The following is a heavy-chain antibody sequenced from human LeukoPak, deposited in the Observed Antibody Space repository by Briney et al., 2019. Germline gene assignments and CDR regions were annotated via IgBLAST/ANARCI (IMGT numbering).Heavy chain of an antibody. CDR1: GFTFSSYG. D-gene: IGHD3-16*01. J-gene: IGHJ4*02. V-gene: IGHV3-30*18. CDR3: AKDWGGLDY. CDR2: ISYDGNHK. Sequence: PGGSLRLSCAASGFTFSSYGMHWVRQAPGKGLEWVAVISYDGNHKYYADSVKGRFTISRDNSKNTLYLQMNSLRAEDTALYYCAKDWGGLDYWGQGILVTVSS.